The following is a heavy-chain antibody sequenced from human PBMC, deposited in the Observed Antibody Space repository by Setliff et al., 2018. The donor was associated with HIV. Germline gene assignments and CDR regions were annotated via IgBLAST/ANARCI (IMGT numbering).Heavy chain of an antibody. CDR3: LRQLEFLEWLSPHYYHYYYMDV. Sequence: PGESLKISCKGSGYSFSTYWIGWVRQMPVKGLEWMGIIYPGDSDTTYSPSFQGQVTISADKSIRTAYLQWSSMKASDTAMYYCLRQLEFLEWLSPHYYHYYYMDVWGQGTTVTVSS. CDR2: IYPGDSDT. J-gene: IGHJ6*03. CDR1: GYSFSTYW. V-gene: IGHV5-51*01. D-gene: IGHD3-3*01.